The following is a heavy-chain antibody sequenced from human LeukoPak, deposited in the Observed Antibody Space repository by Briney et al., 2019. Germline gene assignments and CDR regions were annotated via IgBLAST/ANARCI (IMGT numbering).Heavy chain of an antibody. D-gene: IGHD6-6*01. V-gene: IGHV3-23*01. CDR1: GGSFSGYY. CDR2: ISGSGGST. J-gene: IGHJ4*02. CDR3: AKAPYSSSSLGYFDY. Sequence: PSETLSLTCAVYGGSFSGYYWSWVRQAPGKGLEWVSAISGSGGSTYYADSVKGRFTISRDNSKNTLYLQMNSLRAEDTAVYYCAKAPYSSSSLGYFDYWGQGTLVTVSS.